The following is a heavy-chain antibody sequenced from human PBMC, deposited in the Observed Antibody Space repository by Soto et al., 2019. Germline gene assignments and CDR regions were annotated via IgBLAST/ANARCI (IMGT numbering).Heavy chain of an antibody. D-gene: IGHD2-21*02. J-gene: IGHJ4*02. CDR2: IYYSGRT. CDR3: ARQRTTVVTKAYFDX. Sequence: PDTLSLTFIVSGESISSISYYWGWIRQPPGKGLELIGSIYYSGRTYYNPSFKSRVTISIDTSKNQFPLKLSSVTATDTAVYYCARQRTTVVTKAYFDXWGQGALVTVSX. CDR1: GESISSISYY. V-gene: IGHV4-39*01.